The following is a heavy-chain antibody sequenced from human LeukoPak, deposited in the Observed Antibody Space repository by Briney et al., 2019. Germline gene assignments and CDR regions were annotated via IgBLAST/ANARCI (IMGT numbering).Heavy chain of an antibody. Sequence: SETLSLTCTVSGGSISSYYWSWIRQPAGKGLEWIGRIYTSGSTNYNPSLKSRVTMSVDASKNQFSLKLSSVTAADTAVYYCARDVDDILTGYSYFDYWGQGTLVTVSS. J-gene: IGHJ4*02. CDR1: GGSISSYY. V-gene: IGHV4-4*07. CDR2: IYTSGST. D-gene: IGHD3-9*01. CDR3: ARDVDDILTGYSYFDY.